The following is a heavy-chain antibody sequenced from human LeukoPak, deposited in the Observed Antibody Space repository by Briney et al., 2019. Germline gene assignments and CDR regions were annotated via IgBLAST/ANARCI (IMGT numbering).Heavy chain of an antibody. V-gene: IGHV3-33*01. CDR2: IWYDGSNK. CDR3: ARCSYYYDRGRLDY. J-gene: IGHJ4*02. D-gene: IGHD3-22*01. CDR1: GFTFSSYG. Sequence: GGSLRLSCAASGFTFSSYGMHWVRQAPGKGLEWVAVIWYDGSNKYYADSVKGRFTISRDNSKNTLYLQMNSLRDEDTAVYYCARCSYYYDRGRLDYWGQGTLVTVSS.